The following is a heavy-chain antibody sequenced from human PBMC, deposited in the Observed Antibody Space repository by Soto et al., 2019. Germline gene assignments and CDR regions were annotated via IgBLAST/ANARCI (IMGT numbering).Heavy chain of an antibody. CDR1: GYSFTSYW. D-gene: IGHD3-3*01. J-gene: IGHJ3*02. CDR3: ARAQDPRFLEWLLDAFDI. CDR2: IYPGDSDT. Sequence: PGESLKISCQGSGYSFTSYWIGWVRQMPGKGLEWMGIIYPGDSDTRYSPSFQGQVTISADKSISTACLQWSSLKASDTAMYYCARAQDPRFLEWLLDAFDIWGQGTMVTVSS. V-gene: IGHV5-51*01.